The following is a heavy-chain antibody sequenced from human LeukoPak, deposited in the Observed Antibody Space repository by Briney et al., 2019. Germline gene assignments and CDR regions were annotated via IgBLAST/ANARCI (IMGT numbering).Heavy chain of an antibody. D-gene: IGHD1-26*01. Sequence: SETLSLTCAIYGGSFSDYYWSWICQPPGKGLEWIGEINHSGSTNSNPSLKSRVTISVDTSRNHFSLKLSSVTAADTAVYYCARASPVHLKAWDGWGQGTLVTVSS. J-gene: IGHJ4*02. CDR3: ARASPVHLKAWDG. CDR2: INHSGST. V-gene: IGHV4-34*01. CDR1: GGSFSDYY.